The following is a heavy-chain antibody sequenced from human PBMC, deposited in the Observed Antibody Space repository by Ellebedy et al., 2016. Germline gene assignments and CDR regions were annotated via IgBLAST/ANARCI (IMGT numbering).Heavy chain of an antibody. V-gene: IGHV3-33*01. J-gene: IGHJ4*02. CDR1: GFTFSSYG. D-gene: IGHD5-24*01. CDR2: IWYDGSNK. CDR3: ARGGGGYKLREYFDY. Sequence: GGSLRLSCAASGFTFSSYGMHWVRQAPGKGLEWVAVIWYDGSNKYYADSVKGRFTISRDNSKNTLYLQMNSLRAEETAVYYCARGGGGYKLREYFDYWGQGTLVTVSS.